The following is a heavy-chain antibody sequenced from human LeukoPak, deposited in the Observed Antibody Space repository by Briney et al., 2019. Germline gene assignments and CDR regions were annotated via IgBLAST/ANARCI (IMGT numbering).Heavy chain of an antibody. CDR2: ISWNSGSI. CDR1: GFTFDDYA. J-gene: IGHJ4*02. Sequence: GGSLRLSCAASGFTFDDYAMHWVRQAPGKGLEWVSGISWNSGSIGYADSVKGRFTISRDNAKNSLYLQMNSLRAEDTAVYYCARASTVWGDYWGQGTLVTVSS. D-gene: IGHD3-16*01. CDR3: ARASTVWGDY. V-gene: IGHV3-9*01.